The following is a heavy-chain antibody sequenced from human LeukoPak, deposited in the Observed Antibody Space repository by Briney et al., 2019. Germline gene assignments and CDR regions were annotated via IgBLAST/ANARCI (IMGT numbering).Heavy chain of an antibody. Sequence: GSLRLSCTASGFACSVYAMSWLRQPPGKGLEWVSTINANSGTTSYAASVRGRFTISRDNSKNTLYLQLNTLRADDPATYYCAKPISGGLAVTADWFHPWGQGTLVVVSS. V-gene: IGHV3-23*01. CDR2: INANSGTT. D-gene: IGHD6-19*01. J-gene: IGHJ5*01. CDR1: GFACSVYA. CDR3: AKPISGGLAVTADWFHP.